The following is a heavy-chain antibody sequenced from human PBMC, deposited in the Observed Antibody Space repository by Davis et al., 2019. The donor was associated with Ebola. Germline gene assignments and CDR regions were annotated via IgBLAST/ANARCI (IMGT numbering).Heavy chain of an antibody. J-gene: IGHJ4*02. V-gene: IGHV6-1*01. Sequence: PSETLSLTCAISGDSVSGSSGAWNWIRQSPSRGLEWLGRTYYSSKWYTDSTLSVKSRITISADTAKNRLSLHLDSVTPEDTAVYYCARGWLRSAFDQWGQGTLVTVSS. CDR1: GDSVSGSSGA. D-gene: IGHD5-12*01. CDR3: ARGWLRSAFDQ. CDR2: TYYSSKWYT.